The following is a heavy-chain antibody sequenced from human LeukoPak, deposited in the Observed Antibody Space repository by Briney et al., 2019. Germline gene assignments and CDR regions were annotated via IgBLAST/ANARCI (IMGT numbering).Heavy chain of an antibody. CDR1: GFTFRTYS. D-gene: IGHD2-21*02. CDR2: IGSTSTYI. CDR3: AREVTPYY. Sequence: GGSLRLSCAASGFTFRTYSMNWVRQAPGKGLEWVSSIGSTSTYIYYADSMKGRFIISRDNARNSLYLEMNSLRAEDTAVYYCAREVTPYYWGQGTLVTVSS. V-gene: IGHV3-21*06. J-gene: IGHJ4*02.